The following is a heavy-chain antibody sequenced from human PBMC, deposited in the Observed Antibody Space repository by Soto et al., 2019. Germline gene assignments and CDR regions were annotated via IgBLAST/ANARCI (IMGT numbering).Heavy chain of an antibody. CDR1: GVSITSHY. Sequence: SETLSLTCDVSGVSITSHYWNWIRQSPGMGLEWIGSTYFRGSASYNPSLKSRVTISLDTSKDQLSLALSAVTAADSAVYYCARDLRSRGWFDPWGPGILVTVSS. CDR2: TYFRGSA. V-gene: IGHV4-59*11. J-gene: IGHJ5*02. CDR3: ARDLRSRGWFDP.